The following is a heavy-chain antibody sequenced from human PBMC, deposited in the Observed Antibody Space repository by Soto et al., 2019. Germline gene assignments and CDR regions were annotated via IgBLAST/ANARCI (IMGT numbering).Heavy chain of an antibody. Sequence: QVQLVQSGAEVKKPGASVKVSCKASGYTFTSYGFSWVRQAPGQGLEWMGWINAYNGDTNYAQNLQGRVTMTTDTSPHTANMELRTLRSAGTAGYCCARMEDVPYYYSGMDVWGQGTTVTVSS. J-gene: IGHJ6*01. CDR1: GYTFTSYG. CDR2: INAYNGDT. V-gene: IGHV1-18*01. D-gene: IGHD3-3*01. CDR3: ARMEDVPYYYSGMDV.